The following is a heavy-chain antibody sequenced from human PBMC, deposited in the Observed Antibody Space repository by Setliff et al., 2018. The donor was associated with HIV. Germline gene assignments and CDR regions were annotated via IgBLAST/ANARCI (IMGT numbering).Heavy chain of an antibody. CDR2: IYYSGST. J-gene: IGHJ3*02. CDR3: AREITYDYVWGSFRQGAFDI. V-gene: IGHV4-59*01. Sequence: SETLSLTCTVSGGSISSYYWSWIRQPPGKGLEWIGYIYYSGSTNYNPSLKSRVTISVDTSRNHFSLKLISVTAADTAVYYCAREITYDYVWGSFRQGAFDIWGQVTLVTVSS. CDR1: GGSISSYY. D-gene: IGHD3-16*01.